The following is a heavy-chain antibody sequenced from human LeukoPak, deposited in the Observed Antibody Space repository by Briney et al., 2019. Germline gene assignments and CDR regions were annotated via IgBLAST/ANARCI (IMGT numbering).Heavy chain of an antibody. D-gene: IGHD6-19*01. CDR3: ATWGIAVAGTFDY. V-gene: IGHV4-59*08. J-gene: IGHJ4*02. CDR2: IYYSGST. CDR1: GASISSYY. Sequence: SETLSLTCTVSGASISSYYWSWIRQPPGKGLEWIGNIYYSGSTNYNPSLKSRVTISVDTSKNQFSLKLRSVSAADTAVYFCATWGIAVAGTFDYWGQGTLVTVST.